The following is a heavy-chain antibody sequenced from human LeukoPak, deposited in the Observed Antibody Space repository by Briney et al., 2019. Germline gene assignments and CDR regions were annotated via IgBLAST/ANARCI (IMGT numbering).Heavy chain of an antibody. D-gene: IGHD5-18*01. Sequence: SETLSLTCTVSGGSISSSSYYWGWIRQPPGKGLEWIGSIYYSGSTYYNPSLKSRVTISVDTSKNQFSLKLSSVTAADTAVYYCARSGYSYGYRVYYYYMDVWGKGTTVTIS. J-gene: IGHJ6*03. CDR1: GGSISSSSYY. CDR2: IYYSGST. CDR3: ARSGYSYGYRVYYYYMDV. V-gene: IGHV4-39*07.